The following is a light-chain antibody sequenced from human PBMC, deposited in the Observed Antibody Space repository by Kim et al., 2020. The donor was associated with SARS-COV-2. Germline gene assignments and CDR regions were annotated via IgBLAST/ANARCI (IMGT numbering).Light chain of an antibody. J-gene: IGKJ2*01. CDR1: QNIRTW. CDR3: QQYDSYPYT. V-gene: IGKV1-5*01. CDR2: DAY. Sequence: SASVGDRVTITCRASQNIRTWLAWYQQKPGKAPKLLIYDAYGLQSGVPSKVSGSGSGTEFTLTIAGLQPDDFATYYCQQYDSYPYTFGQGTKLES.